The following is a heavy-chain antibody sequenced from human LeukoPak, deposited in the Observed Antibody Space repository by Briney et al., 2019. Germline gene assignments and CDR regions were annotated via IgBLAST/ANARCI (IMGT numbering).Heavy chain of an antibody. Sequence: ASVKVSCKASGYTFTGYYMHWVRQAPGHGLEWMGWINPNSGGTNYAQKFQGRVTMTRDTSISTAYMELSRLRSDDTAVYYCARDIGECSSTSRYNEREIDYWGQGTLVTVSS. J-gene: IGHJ4*02. CDR1: GYTFTGYY. V-gene: IGHV1-2*02. CDR3: ARDIGECSSTSRYNEREIDY. D-gene: IGHD2-2*02. CDR2: INPNSGGT.